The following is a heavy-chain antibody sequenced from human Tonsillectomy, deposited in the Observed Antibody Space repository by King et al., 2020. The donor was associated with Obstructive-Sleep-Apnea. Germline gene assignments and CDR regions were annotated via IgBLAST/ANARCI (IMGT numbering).Heavy chain of an antibody. J-gene: IGHJ3*01. CDR2: INHSGST. D-gene: IGHD5-18*01. V-gene: IGHV4-34*01. CDR1: GGSFSDYY. Sequence: VQLQQWGAGLLKPSETLSLTCAVYGGSFSDYYWSWIRQPPEEGLEWIGEINHSGSTNYNPSLKSRLTISVDTSKNQFSLKLSSVTAADTAVYYCARGRKVDTTTAGGAFDPWGQGTMVTVSS. CDR3: ARGRKVDTTTAGGAFDP.